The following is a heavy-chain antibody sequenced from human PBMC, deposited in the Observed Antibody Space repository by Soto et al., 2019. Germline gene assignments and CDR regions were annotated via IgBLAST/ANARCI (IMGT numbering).Heavy chain of an antibody. J-gene: IGHJ4*02. D-gene: IGHD6-13*01. Sequence: GGSLRLSCAASGVTFSSAWMYWVRQAPGKGLEWVGLIKSKSAGGTTDYAAPVKGRFTISRDDSKNMVYLQMDSLNTGDTAVYYCITDWYGPDNWGQGTLVTVSS. CDR3: ITDWYGPDN. CDR1: GVTFSSAW. V-gene: IGHV3-15*01. CDR2: IKSKSAGGTT.